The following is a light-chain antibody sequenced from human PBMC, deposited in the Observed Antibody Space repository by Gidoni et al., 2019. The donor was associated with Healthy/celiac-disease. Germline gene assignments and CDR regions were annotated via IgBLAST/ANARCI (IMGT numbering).Light chain of an antibody. CDR3: QSYDSSNVV. J-gene: IGLJ2*01. CDR2: EDN. Sequence: NFMLTQPHSVSESPGKTVTISCTRSSGSIASNYVQWYQQRPGSSHTTVIYEDNQRPSGVPDRFSGSIDSSSNSASLTISGLKTEDEADYCCQSYDSSNVVFGGGTKLTVL. V-gene: IGLV6-57*01. CDR1: SGSIASNY.